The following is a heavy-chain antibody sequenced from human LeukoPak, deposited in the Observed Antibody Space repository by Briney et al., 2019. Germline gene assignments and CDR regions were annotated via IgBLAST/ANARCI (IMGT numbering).Heavy chain of an antibody. V-gene: IGHV4-38-2*02. CDR1: GYSISSGYY. Sequence: PSETLSLTCTVTGYSISSGYYWGWIRQPPGKGLEWIGEINHSGSTNYNPSLKSRVTISVDTSKNQFSLKLSSVTAADTAVYYCARLRVEAAAFRGAEADYWGQGTLVTVSS. CDR2: INHSGST. J-gene: IGHJ4*02. CDR3: ARLRVEAAAFRGAEADY. D-gene: IGHD6-13*01.